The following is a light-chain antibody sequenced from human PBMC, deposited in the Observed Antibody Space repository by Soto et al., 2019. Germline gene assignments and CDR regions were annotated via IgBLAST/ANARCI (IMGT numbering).Light chain of an antibody. CDR1: QSISGW. CDR3: QQSYSSPFT. J-gene: IGKJ5*01. V-gene: IGKV1-5*01. Sequence: DIQMTQSPSTLSASVGDRVTITCRASQSISGWLAWYQVKPGKAPKLLIYDASSLESGVPSRFSGSGSGRDFTLTISSLQPEDFGTYYCQQSYSSPFTFGQGTRLEIK. CDR2: DAS.